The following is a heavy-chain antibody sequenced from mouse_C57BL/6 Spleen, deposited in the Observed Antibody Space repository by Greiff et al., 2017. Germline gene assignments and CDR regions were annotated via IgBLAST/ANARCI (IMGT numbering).Heavy chain of an antibody. Sequence: QVQLQQSGPELVKPGASVKISCKASGYAFSSSWMNWVKQRPGKGLEWIGRIYPGDGDTNYNGKFKGKATLTADKSSSTAYMQLSSLTSEDSAVDFCVGDGYTGEYFDYWGQGTTLTVSS. CDR3: VGDGYTGEYFDY. J-gene: IGHJ2*01. CDR2: IYPGDGDT. CDR1: GYAFSSSW. V-gene: IGHV1-82*01. D-gene: IGHD2-3*01.